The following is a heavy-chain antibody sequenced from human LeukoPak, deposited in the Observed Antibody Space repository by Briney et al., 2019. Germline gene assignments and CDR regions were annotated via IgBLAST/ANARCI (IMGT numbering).Heavy chain of an antibody. CDR1: GFTFSRYW. V-gene: IGHV3-7*01. J-gene: IGHJ4*02. Sequence: GGSLRLSCAASGFTFSRYWMSRVRRAPGKGLEGVANIKQDGREKYYMHSVRGRFTISRENAKNSLYLQMNSRRAEDTAVYYCARDLLMGGSSGYQDYWGQGTLVTVSS. D-gene: IGHD3-22*01. CDR3: ARDLLMGGSSGYQDY. CDR2: IKQDGREK.